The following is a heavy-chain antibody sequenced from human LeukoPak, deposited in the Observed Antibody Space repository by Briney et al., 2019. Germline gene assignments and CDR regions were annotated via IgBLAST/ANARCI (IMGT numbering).Heavy chain of an antibody. V-gene: IGHV1-24*01. J-gene: IGHJ4*02. CDR1: GYTLTKLS. Sequence: ASVKVSCKVSGYTLTKLSMHWVRQAPGKGLEWMGGFDPEDGETIYAQKFQGRVTMTEDTSTDPAYIELNSLKSEDTAVYYCAQYCTNGVCRYYFDYWGQGTLVTVSS. D-gene: IGHD2-8*01. CDR3: AQYCTNGVCRYYFDY. CDR2: FDPEDGET.